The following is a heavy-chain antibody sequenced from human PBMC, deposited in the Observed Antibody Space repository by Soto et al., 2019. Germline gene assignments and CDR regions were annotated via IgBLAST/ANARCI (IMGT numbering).Heavy chain of an antibody. CDR3: ARSEEDSDYYYYGMDA. V-gene: IGHV6-1*01. D-gene: IGHD2-15*01. J-gene: IGHJ6*01. Sequence: SQTLSLTCVGSGSTVSSNIFAWNCVRQSPSRGLEWLGRTYYRSRWYSDYAVSVRSRIDINADTSKNQVSLQLNSVTPEDTAVYYCARSEEDSDYYYYGMDAWGQGTTVTVSS. CDR2: TYYRSRWYS. CDR1: GSTVSSNIFA.